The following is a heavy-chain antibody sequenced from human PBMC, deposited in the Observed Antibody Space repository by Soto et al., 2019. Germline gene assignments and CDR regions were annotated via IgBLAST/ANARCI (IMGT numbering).Heavy chain of an antibody. V-gene: IGHV1-18*01. CDR2: ISGYNGNT. CDR1: GYTFSSYG. CDR3: ARDGRTTSDY. J-gene: IGHJ4*02. Sequence: QVQLVQSGAEVKKPGASVKVSCKASGYTFSSYGISWVRQAPGQRLEWMGWISGYNGNTHYAQNLQGRVTMTTATSTSTVYMELRSLSSDDTAVYYCARDGRTTSDYGGQGTLVTVSS.